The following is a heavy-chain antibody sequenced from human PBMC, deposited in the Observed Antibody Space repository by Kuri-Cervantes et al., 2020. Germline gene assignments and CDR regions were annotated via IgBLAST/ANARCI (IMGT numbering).Heavy chain of an antibody. Sequence: SETLSLTCAISGDSVSSNSAAWNWIRQSPSRGLEWLGRTYYRSKWYNDYAVSVKSRITINPDTSKNQFSLQLNSVTPEDTAVYYCARDRPKPGYSYGNDAFDIWGQGTMVTVSS. J-gene: IGHJ3*02. D-gene: IGHD5-18*01. CDR1: GDSVSSNSAA. CDR3: ARDRPKPGYSYGNDAFDI. CDR2: TYYRSKWYN. V-gene: IGHV6-1*01.